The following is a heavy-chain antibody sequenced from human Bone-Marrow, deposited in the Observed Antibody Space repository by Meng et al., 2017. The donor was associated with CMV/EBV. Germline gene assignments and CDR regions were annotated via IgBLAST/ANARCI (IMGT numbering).Heavy chain of an antibody. V-gene: IGHV1-69*05. CDR1: GGTFSSYA. D-gene: IGHD2-2*02. Sequence: SVKVSCKASGGTFSSYAISWVRQAPGQGLEWMGGIIPIFGTANYAQKFQGRVTITTDESTSTAYMELSSLRSEDTAVYYCARDYCSSTSCYTFGTDVWGQGTTVTVSS. J-gene: IGHJ6*02. CDR3: ARDYCSSTSCYTFGTDV. CDR2: IIPIFGTA.